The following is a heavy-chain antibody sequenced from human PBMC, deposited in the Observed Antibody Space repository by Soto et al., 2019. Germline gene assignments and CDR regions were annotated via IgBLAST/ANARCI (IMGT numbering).Heavy chain of an antibody. Sequence: QVQLVQSGAEVKKPGASVKVSCKASGYTFTGYYMHWVRQAPGQGLEWMGWINPNSGGTNYAQKFQGRVTMTRDTSISTAYMELSRLRSDDTAVYYCARVTVAYDYYYYGMDVWGQGTTVTVSS. CDR3: ARVTVAYDYYYYGMDV. CDR2: INPNSGGT. CDR1: GYTFTGYY. J-gene: IGHJ6*02. V-gene: IGHV1-2*02. D-gene: IGHD4-17*01.